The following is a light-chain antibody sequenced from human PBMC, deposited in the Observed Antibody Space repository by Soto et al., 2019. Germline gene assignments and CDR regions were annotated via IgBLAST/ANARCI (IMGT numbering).Light chain of an antibody. CDR1: QSINSY. CDR3: QQSYSTIT. Sequence: IRVTQSPSSFSTSTGDRVIVTCRASQSINSYLNWYQQKPGEAPKLLIYAASSLQSGVPSRFSGSGSGTDFTLTISSLQPEDFATYYCQQSYSTITFGQGTRLEIK. J-gene: IGKJ5*01. V-gene: IGKV1-39*01. CDR2: AAS.